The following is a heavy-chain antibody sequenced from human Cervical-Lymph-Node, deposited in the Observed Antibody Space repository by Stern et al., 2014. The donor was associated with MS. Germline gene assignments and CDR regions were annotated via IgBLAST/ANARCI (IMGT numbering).Heavy chain of an antibody. CDR2: FDPKEGET. D-gene: IGHD6-19*01. Sequence: VQLVQSGAEVKKPGASVKVSCKVSGYTLSRLSIHWVRQAPGKGFAWMGRFDPKEGETIYAQEFQGRVTRTEDTSTDTAYLELSSLRSEDTAVYYCAAGRSLPSSGWYNFDYWGQGTLITVSS. CDR3: AAGRSLPSSGWYNFDY. V-gene: IGHV1-24*01. CDR1: GYTLSRLS. J-gene: IGHJ4*02.